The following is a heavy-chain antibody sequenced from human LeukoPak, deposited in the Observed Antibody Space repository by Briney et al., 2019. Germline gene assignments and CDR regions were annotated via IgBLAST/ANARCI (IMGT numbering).Heavy chain of an antibody. CDR2: IYYSGST. V-gene: IGHV4-59*01. CDR3: ARLYYYDSSGYYRHFDY. J-gene: IGHJ4*02. CDR1: GGSISSYY. Sequence: PSETLSLTCTVSGGSISSYYWSWIRQPPGKGLEWIGYIYYSGSTNYNPSLKSRVTISVDTSKNQFSLKLSSVTAADTAVYYCARLYYYDSSGYYRHFDYWGQGTLVTVSS. D-gene: IGHD3-22*01.